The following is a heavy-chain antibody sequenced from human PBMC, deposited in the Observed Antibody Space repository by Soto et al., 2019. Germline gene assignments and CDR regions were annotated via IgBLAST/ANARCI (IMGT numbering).Heavy chain of an antibody. CDR1: GYTFTSYD. CDR2: MNPNSGNT. D-gene: IGHD1-26*01. CDR3: ARVGRDDY. J-gene: IGHJ4*02. V-gene: IGHV1-8*01. Sequence: QVQLVQSGAEVKKPGASVKVSCKASGYTFTSYDINWVRQATGQGLEWMGWMNPNSGNTGYAQKFQGRVSMTRNTDVGPAYRGVSGLGSEDTAVFYCARVGRDDYWGQGPLVTVSS.